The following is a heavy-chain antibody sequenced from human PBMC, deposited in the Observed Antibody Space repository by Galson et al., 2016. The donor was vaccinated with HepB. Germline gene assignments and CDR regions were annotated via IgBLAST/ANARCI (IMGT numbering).Heavy chain of an antibody. CDR2: ISFDGSNK. CDR1: GFTFSPYA. V-gene: IGHV3-30*04. Sequence: SLRLSCAASGFTFSPYAMHWVRQAPGKGLEWVAVISFDGSNKYYADSVKGRFTITRETSKNTLFLQMNSLGGEDTAVYSCAKGSVRRDGPAADFYAMDVWGQGTTVIVSS. J-gene: IGHJ6*02. D-gene: IGHD5-24*01. CDR3: AKGSVRRDGPAADFYAMDV.